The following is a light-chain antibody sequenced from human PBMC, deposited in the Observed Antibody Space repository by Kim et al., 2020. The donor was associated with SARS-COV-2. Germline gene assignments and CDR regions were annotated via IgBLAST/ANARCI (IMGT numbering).Light chain of an antibody. CDR3: NPRDSSTNHLV. Sequence: SSELTQDPAVSVALGQTVRITCQGDSLRSYYASWYQQKPGQAPVVVIYGKSNRLSGIPDRFSGSNSGDTASLTITGAQAEDEADYYCNPRDSSTNHLVFG. V-gene: IGLV3-19*01. CDR1: SLRSYY. J-gene: IGLJ2*01. CDR2: GKS.